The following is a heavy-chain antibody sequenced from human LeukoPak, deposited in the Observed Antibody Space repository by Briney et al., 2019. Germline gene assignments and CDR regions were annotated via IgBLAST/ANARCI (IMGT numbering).Heavy chain of an antibody. CDR1: GDSFSNFY. Sequence: SETLSLTCTVSGDSFSNFYWNWIRQPPGKGLEWIGYKSYSGTTNYNPSLKSRVTMSVDTSKKQFSLKLTSVTAADTAVYCCVRGGGSYPPYFDSWGQGSLATVSS. V-gene: IGHV4-59*01. CDR2: KSYSGTT. J-gene: IGHJ4*02. CDR3: VRGGGSYPPYFDS. D-gene: IGHD3-16*02.